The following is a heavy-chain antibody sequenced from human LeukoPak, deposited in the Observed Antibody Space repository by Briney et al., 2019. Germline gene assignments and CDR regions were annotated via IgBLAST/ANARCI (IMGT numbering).Heavy chain of an antibody. D-gene: IGHD3-3*01. Sequence: GGSLRLSCAASGFTVSFNYMSWVRQPPGKGLEWVSVIYSGGSIYYADSVKGRFTISRDNSKNTLYLQMNSLRAEDTAVYYCARGEDLDFWSGSPMDVWGKGTTVTVSS. CDR1: GFTVSFNY. V-gene: IGHV3-66*02. CDR3: ARGEDLDFWSGSPMDV. J-gene: IGHJ6*03. CDR2: IYSGGSI.